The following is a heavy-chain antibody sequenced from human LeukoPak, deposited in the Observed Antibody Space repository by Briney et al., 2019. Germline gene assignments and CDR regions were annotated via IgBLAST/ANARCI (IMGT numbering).Heavy chain of an antibody. CDR3: AKDSERDYYGSGSYGAYFDY. Sequence: GGSLRLSCAASGFTFSSYGMHRVRQAPGKGLEWVAVISYDGSNKYYADSVKGRSTISRDNSKNTLYLQMNSLRAEDTAVYYCAKDSERDYYGSGSYGAYFDYWGQGTLVTVSS. D-gene: IGHD3-10*01. CDR1: GFTFSSYG. J-gene: IGHJ4*02. V-gene: IGHV3-30*18. CDR2: ISYDGSNK.